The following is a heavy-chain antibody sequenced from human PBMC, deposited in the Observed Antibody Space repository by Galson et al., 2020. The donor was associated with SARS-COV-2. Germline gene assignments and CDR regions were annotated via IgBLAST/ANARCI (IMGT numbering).Heavy chain of an antibody. CDR1: GFTFSSSA. CDR2: ISYDGTTI. Sequence: SLRLSCTASGFTFSSSAMHWVRQAPGKGLEWVALISYDGTTIYKSDSVKGRFTISRDISKNILYLQMNRLRPEDTGVYYCARETDDDSSSWYDYWGQGTLVTVSP. CDR3: ARETDDDSSSWYDY. D-gene: IGHD3-22*01. V-gene: IGHV3-30*04. J-gene: IGHJ4*02.